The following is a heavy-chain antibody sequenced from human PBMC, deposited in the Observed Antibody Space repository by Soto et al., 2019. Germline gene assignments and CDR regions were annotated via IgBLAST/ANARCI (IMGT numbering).Heavy chain of an antibody. Sequence: QVQLVQSGAEVKKPGSSVKVSCKASGGTFTTYPINWVRQAPGQGLEWMGGIIPMFGTTYYAQKFQGRVTITADESTSTAYMELSSLRSEDTAVYYCARSQGSSTSLEIYYYYYYGMDVWGQGTTVTVSS. CDR3: ARSQGSSTSLEIYYYYYYGMDV. J-gene: IGHJ6*02. CDR1: GGTFTTYP. V-gene: IGHV1-69*01. CDR2: IIPMFGTT. D-gene: IGHD2-2*01.